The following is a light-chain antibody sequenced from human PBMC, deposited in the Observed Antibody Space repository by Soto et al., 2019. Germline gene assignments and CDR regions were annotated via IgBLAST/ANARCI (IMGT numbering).Light chain of an antibody. V-gene: IGKV3-20*01. CDR3: QEYGNSPPNA. CDR2: GAS. Sequence: EIVLTQSPGTLSLSPGERATLSCRASQSVSSSYLAWYQQKPGQAPRLLIYGASSRATGIPDRFSGSGSGTDFALTISRLEPEDFAVYLGQEYGNSPPNALGQGTKVESK. CDR1: QSVSSSY. J-gene: IGKJ2*01.